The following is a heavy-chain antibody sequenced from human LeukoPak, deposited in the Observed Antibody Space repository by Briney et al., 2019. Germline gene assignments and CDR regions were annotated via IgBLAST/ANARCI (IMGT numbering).Heavy chain of an antibody. CDR1: GYSFTSYW. V-gene: IGHV5-51*01. CDR3: AVPDFWSGYSSFYDY. CDR2: IYPGDSDT. D-gene: IGHD3-3*01. Sequence: GESLKISCKGSGYSFTSYWIGWVRQMPGQGLEWMGIIYPGDSDTRYSPSFQGQVTISADKSISTAYLQWSSLKASDTAMYYCAVPDFWSGYSSFYDYWGQGTLVTVSS. J-gene: IGHJ4*02.